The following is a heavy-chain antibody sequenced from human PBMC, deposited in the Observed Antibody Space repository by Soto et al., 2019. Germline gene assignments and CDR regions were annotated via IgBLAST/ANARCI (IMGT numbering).Heavy chain of an antibody. D-gene: IGHD2-15*01. CDR3: AGTYCSGGSCYFNWFDP. J-gene: IGHJ5*02. V-gene: IGHV1-69*01. CDR1: GGTFSSYA. CDR2: IIPIFGTA. Sequence: QVQLVQSGAEVKKPGSSVKVSCKASGGTFSSYAISWVRQAPGQGLEWMGGIIPIFGTATYAQKFQGRVTITADESTSTAYMELSSLRSEDTAVYYCAGTYCSGGSCYFNWFDPWGQGTLVTVSS.